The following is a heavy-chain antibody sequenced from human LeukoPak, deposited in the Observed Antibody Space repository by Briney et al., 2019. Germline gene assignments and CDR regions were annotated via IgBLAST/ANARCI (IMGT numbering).Heavy chain of an antibody. CDR1: GFTFSSKY. Sequence: GGSLRLSCAASGFTFSSKYMSWVRQAPGKGLEWVSAINNNGGYTYYADSVQGRFTISRDNSKSTLCLQMNSLRAEDTAVYYCAKQLGYCSDGSCYFPYWGQGTLVTVSS. CDR2: INNNGGYT. D-gene: IGHD2-15*01. J-gene: IGHJ4*02. V-gene: IGHV3-23*01. CDR3: AKQLGYCSDGSCYFPY.